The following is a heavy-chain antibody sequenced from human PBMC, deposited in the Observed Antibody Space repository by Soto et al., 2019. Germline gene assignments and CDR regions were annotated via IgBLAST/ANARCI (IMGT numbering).Heavy chain of an antibody. V-gene: IGHV3-30*18. CDR2: ISYDGTNK. CDR3: AEDAGAVGSFIDY. J-gene: IGHJ4*02. D-gene: IGHD1-26*01. CDR1: GFTFSNYG. Sequence: QVQLVESGGGVVQPGRSLRLSCAASGFTFSNYGMHWVRQAPGKGLEWVALISYDGTNKYYADSVKGRFTISRDNSKNTLYLQMNSLRAEDTAVYYFAEDAGAVGSFIDYWGQGTLVIVSS.